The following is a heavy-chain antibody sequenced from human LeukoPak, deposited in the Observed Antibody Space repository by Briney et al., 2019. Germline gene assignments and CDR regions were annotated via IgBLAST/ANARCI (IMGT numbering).Heavy chain of an antibody. CDR1: GYSISSGCY. Sequence: SETLSLTCAVSGYSISSGCYWGWIRQPPGKGLEWIGSIYHSGSTYYNPSLKSRVTISVDTSKNQFSLKLSSVTAADTAVYYCARLYYYDSSGYRYKYYFDYWGQGTLVTVSS. J-gene: IGHJ4*02. V-gene: IGHV4-38-2*01. CDR3: ARLYYYDSSGYRYKYYFDY. D-gene: IGHD3-22*01. CDR2: IYHSGST.